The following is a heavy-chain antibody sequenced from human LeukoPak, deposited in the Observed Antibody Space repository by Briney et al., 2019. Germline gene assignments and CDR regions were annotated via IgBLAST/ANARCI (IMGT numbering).Heavy chain of an antibody. Sequence: ASVKVSCKSSGYTFTGYYMHWLRPAPGQGLAGMGWINPNSCGTNYAQKVQGRVTMTRDTSISTAYMELSRLRSDGTGVYSCARPVAAAGRRQPSNWFDPWGQGTLVTVSS. V-gene: IGHV1-2*02. CDR1: GYTFTGYY. J-gene: IGHJ5*02. CDR3: ARPVAAAGRRQPSNWFDP. CDR2: INPNSCGT. D-gene: IGHD6-13*01.